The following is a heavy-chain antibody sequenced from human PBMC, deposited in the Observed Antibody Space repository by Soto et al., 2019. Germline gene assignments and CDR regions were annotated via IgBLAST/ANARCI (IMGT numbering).Heavy chain of an antibody. V-gene: IGHV4-39*01. CDR2: IYYSGST. Sequence: SETLSLTCTVSGGSISSSSYYWGWIRQPPGKGLEWIGSIYYSGSTYYNPSLKSRVTISVDTSKNQFSLKLSSVTAADTAVYYCARWGRGIDYWGQGALVTVSS. J-gene: IGHJ4*02. D-gene: IGHD3-16*01. CDR3: ARWGRGIDY. CDR1: GGSISSSSYY.